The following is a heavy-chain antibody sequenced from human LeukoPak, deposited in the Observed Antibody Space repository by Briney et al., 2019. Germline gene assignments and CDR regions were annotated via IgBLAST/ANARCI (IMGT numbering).Heavy chain of an antibody. J-gene: IGHJ4*02. CDR1: GFTFSDYY. CDR3: ARGGITIFGVVIHFDY. Sequence: GGSLRLSCAASGFTFSDYYMSWIRQAPGKGLEWVSYISSSGSTIYYADSVKGRFTISRDNAKNSLYLQMNSLSAEDTALYYCARGGITIFGVVIHFDYWGQGTLVTVSS. CDR2: ISSSGSTI. V-gene: IGHV3-11*01. D-gene: IGHD3-3*01.